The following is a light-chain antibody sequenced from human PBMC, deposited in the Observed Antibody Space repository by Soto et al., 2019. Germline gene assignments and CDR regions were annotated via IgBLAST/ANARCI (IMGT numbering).Light chain of an antibody. V-gene: IGKV1-27*01. J-gene: IGKJ4*01. CDR1: QGINIY. CDR3: QKYDGAPLT. Sequence: DIQMTQSPSSLSASVGDRVTITCRAGQGINIYLAWYQQKPGKVPKLLISAASTLQSGVPSPFSGSGSGTDFTLTISSLQPEDVATYYCQKYDGAPLTFGGGTKVEIK. CDR2: AAS.